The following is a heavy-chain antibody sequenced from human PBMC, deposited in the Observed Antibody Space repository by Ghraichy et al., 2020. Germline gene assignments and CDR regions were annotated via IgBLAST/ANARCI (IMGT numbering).Heavy chain of an antibody. CDR2: IYYSGST. J-gene: IGHJ4*02. V-gene: IGHV4-39*01. Sequence: SETLSLTCTVSGGSISSSNYYWGWIRQPPGKGLEWIGSIYYSGSTYYNPSLKSRVTISVDTSKNQFSLKLSSVTAADTAVYYCARQSGYCISTSYRLFDYWGQGTLVTVSS. CDR1: GGSISSSNYY. CDR3: ARQSGYCISTSYRLFDY. D-gene: IGHD2-2*01.